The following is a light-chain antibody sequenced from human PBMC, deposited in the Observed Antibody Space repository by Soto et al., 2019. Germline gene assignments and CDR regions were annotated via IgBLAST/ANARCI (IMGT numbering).Light chain of an antibody. Sequence: DIQMTQSPSTLSASVGDRVTITCRASQSIRSRLAWYQQKPGKAPELLIYDASSLNRGVPSRFSGSGSGTDFTLTISRLQPDDFATYYCHQYNSYPRTFGHGTKVDIK. CDR1: QSIRSR. CDR3: HQYNSYPRT. J-gene: IGKJ1*01. V-gene: IGKV1-5*01. CDR2: DAS.